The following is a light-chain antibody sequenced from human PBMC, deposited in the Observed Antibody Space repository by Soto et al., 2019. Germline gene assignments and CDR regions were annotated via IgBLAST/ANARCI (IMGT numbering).Light chain of an antibody. V-gene: IGKV1-5*03. CDR2: KAS. J-gene: IGKJ1*01. CDR1: QSISSW. Sequence: DIQMTQSPSTLSASVGDRVTITCRASQSISSWLAWDQQKPGKAPKLLIYKASSLESGVPSRFSGSVSGTEFTLTISSLQHDDFATYYCQQYNSYSPTFVQGTKVEIK. CDR3: QQYNSYSPT.